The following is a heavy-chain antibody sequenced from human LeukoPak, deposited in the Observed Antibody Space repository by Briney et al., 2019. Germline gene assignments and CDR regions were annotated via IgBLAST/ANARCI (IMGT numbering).Heavy chain of an antibody. CDR1: GFTFSSYW. CDR2: ISSDGSST. Sequence: GGSLRLSCAASGFTFSSYWMHWVRQAPGKGLVWVSRISSDGSSTSYADSVKGRFTISRDNAKNTLYLQMNSLRAEDTAVYYCARDYSGTYYYGSGIDYWGQGTLVTVSS. V-gene: IGHV3-74*01. J-gene: IGHJ4*02. CDR3: ARDYSGTYYYGSGIDY. D-gene: IGHD3-10*01.